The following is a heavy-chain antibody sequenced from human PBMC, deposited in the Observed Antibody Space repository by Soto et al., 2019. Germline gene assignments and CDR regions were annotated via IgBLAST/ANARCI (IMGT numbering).Heavy chain of an antibody. J-gene: IGHJ4*02. D-gene: IGHD4-4*01. V-gene: IGHV3-7*03. CDR2: IKKDGSEK. CDR1: GFTFSGYW. Sequence: LRLSCATSGFTFSGYWMNWVRQAPGKGLEWVANIKKDGSEKYYVDSVKGRFTISRDNAKNSLYLQMNNLRAGGTAVYFCAREKDYSNYVFFDYWGQGTLVTVSS. CDR3: AREKDYSNYVFFDY.